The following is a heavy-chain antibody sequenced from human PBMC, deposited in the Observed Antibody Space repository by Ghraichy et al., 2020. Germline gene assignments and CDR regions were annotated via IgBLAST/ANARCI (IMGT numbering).Heavy chain of an antibody. CDR3: VKEGPLYIVAAPTD. J-gene: IGHJ4*02. CDR2: ISKSGGST. CDR1: GFIFSDYA. V-gene: IGHV3-64D*06. Sequence: GGSLRLSCSASGFIFSDYAMQWVRQTPGKGLQYVATISKSGGSTYYTDSVKGRFFISRDNSDNTLHLHMTSLRIEDTAVYYCVKEGPLYIVAAPTDWGQGTLVTVSS. D-gene: IGHD5-12*01.